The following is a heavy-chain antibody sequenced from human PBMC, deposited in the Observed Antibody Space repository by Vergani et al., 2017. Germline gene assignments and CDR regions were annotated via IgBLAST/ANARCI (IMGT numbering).Heavy chain of an antibody. CDR3: AKARGYYGSGSYSPLHY. CDR2: IRYDGSNK. Sequence: QVQLVESGGGVVQPGGSLRLSCAASGFTFSSYGMHWVRQAPGKGLEWVAFIRYDGSNKYYADSVKGRFTISRDNSKNTLYLQMNSLRAEDTAVYYCAKARGYYGSGSYSPLHYWGERSLVTVSS. D-gene: IGHD3-10*01. CDR1: GFTFSSYG. J-gene: IGHJ4*02. V-gene: IGHV3-30*02.